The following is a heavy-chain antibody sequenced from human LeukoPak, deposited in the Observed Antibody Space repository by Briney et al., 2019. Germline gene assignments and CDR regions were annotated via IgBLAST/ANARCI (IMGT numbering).Heavy chain of an antibody. CDR2: IYASGST. V-gene: IGHV4-4*07. CDR1: GGSISSYY. D-gene: IGHD3-10*01. J-gene: IGHJ4*02. CDR3: ARLSRAYYNNFDY. Sequence: SQTLSLTCPVAGGSISSYYWSWIRQPAGKGLEWIGRIYASGSTNYNPSLKTRVTMSVDTSKNQFSLKLSSVTAADTAVYYCARLSRAYYNNFDYWGQGTLVTVSS.